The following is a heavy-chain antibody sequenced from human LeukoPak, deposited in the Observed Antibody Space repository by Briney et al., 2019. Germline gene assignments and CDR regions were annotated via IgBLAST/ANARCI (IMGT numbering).Heavy chain of an antibody. V-gene: IGHV4-38-2*01. CDR2: IYHNGST. CDR1: GYSISSGYY. D-gene: IGHD3-3*01. CDR3: ATSEWSNNWFDP. J-gene: IGHJ5*02. Sequence: SETLSLTCAVSGYSISSGYYWGWIRQPPGKGLEWIGSIYHNGSTYYNPSLKSRVTISVDTSKNQFSLKLSSVTAADTAVYYCATSEWSNNWFDPWGQGTLVTVSS.